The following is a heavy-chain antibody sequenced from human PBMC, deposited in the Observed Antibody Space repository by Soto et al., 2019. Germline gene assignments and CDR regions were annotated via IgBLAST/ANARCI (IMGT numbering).Heavy chain of an antibody. V-gene: IGHV3-33*01. CDR1: GFTFSSYG. Sequence: PGGSLRLSCAASGFTFSSYGMHWVRQAPGKGLEWVAVIWYDGSNKYYADSVKGRFTISRDNSKNTLYLQMNSLRAEDTAVYYCAREIRITMVRGVIWFDPWGQGTLVTVSS. J-gene: IGHJ5*02. CDR3: AREIRITMVRGVIWFDP. D-gene: IGHD3-10*01. CDR2: IWYDGSNK.